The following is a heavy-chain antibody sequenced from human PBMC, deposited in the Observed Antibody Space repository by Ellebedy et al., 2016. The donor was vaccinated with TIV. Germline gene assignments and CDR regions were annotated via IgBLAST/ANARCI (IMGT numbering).Heavy chain of an antibody. Sequence: SETLSLTCTVSGYSISSGFHWGWIRQPPGKGLEWIGVIYHSGSTYYNPSLRSRVTISVDTSRNQFSLNLNSVTAADTAVYYCARWAPYYYDTSGYSDYWGQGTLVIVAS. CDR3: ARWAPYYYDTSGYSDY. D-gene: IGHD3-22*01. J-gene: IGHJ4*02. CDR1: GYSISSGFH. CDR2: IYHSGST. V-gene: IGHV4-38-2*02.